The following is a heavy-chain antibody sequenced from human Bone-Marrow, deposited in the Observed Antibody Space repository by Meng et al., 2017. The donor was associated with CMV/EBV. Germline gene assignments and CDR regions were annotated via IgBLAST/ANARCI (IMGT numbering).Heavy chain of an antibody. D-gene: IGHD2-2*02. Sequence: GGSLRLSCAASGFTISSYWMSWVRQAPGKGLEWVANIKQDGSEKYYVDSVKGRFTISRDNAKNSLYLQMNSLRAEDTAVYYCAREGYCSGNTCYTRGTFDYWAQGTLVTVSS. V-gene: IGHV3-7*01. J-gene: IGHJ4*02. CDR2: IKQDGSEK. CDR1: GFTISSYW. CDR3: AREGYCSGNTCYTRGTFDY.